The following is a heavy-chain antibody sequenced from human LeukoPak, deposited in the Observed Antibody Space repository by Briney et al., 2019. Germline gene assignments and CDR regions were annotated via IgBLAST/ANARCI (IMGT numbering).Heavy chain of an antibody. CDR3: AKNLWGGSGSSHYYYYYGMDV. Sequence: GGSLRLSCAASGFTFSSYWLSWVRQAPGKGLEWVANIKHDGSEEYYVDSLKGRFTISRDNAKNSLYLQMNSLRAEDTAVYYCAKNLWGGSGSSHYYYYYGMDVWGQGTTVTVSS. J-gene: IGHJ6*02. D-gene: IGHD3-10*01. CDR1: GFTFSSYW. V-gene: IGHV3-7*05. CDR2: IKHDGSEE.